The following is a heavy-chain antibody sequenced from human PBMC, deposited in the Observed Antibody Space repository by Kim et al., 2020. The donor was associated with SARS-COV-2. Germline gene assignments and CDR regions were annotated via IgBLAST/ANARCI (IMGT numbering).Heavy chain of an antibody. Sequence: NFQGRVTMTRNPSISTAYMELSSLRSEDTAVYYCARGRGFGELLYAEFDYWGQGTLVTVSS. V-gene: IGHV1-8*01. CDR3: ARGRGFGELLYAEFDY. D-gene: IGHD3-10*01. J-gene: IGHJ4*02.